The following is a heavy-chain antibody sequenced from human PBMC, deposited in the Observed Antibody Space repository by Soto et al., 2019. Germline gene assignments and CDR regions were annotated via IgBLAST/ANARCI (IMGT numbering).Heavy chain of an antibody. V-gene: IGHV1-46*01. J-gene: IGHJ4*02. D-gene: IGHD2-21*02. Sequence: QVQLMQSGAEVKKPGASVKVSCKASGDTFTDYYIHWVRQAPGQGLEWMGTVNPSGGHTTYAQHFLGRVTMTRDTSTSTLYMELTSLTSEDTAVYYCARGGHVVVVTAGLDYWGQGTLVTVSS. CDR1: GDTFTDYY. CDR3: ARGGHVVVVTAGLDY. CDR2: VNPSGGHT.